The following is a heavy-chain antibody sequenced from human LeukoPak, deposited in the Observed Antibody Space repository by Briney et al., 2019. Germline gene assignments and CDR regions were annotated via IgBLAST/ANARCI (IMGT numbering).Heavy chain of an antibody. J-gene: IGHJ4*02. CDR3: ARFGYDYVWGSYSDY. Sequence: SETLSLTCTVSGGSISSSSYYWGWIRQPPGKGLEWIGSIYYSGSTYYNPSLKSRVTISVDTSKNQFSLKLSSVTAADTAVYYCARFGYDYVWGSYSDYWGQGTLVTVSS. D-gene: IGHD3-16*01. V-gene: IGHV4-39*07. CDR2: IYYSGST. CDR1: GGSISSSSYY.